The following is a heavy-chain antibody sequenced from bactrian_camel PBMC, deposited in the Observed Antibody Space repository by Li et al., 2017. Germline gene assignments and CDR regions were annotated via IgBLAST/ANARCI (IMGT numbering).Heavy chain of an antibody. CDR1: GYTSTYRY. Sequence: QVQLVESGGGSVQTGGSLRLSCATSGYTSTYRYVAWFRQAPGKEREGVAGIRFITGVTAYAGSVKGRFTISQDTAKNTVHLQMNNLQPEDTAMYYCAASLYYGYYSDCLSPEGLGSRSWGQGTQVTVS. V-gene: IGHV3S63*01. J-gene: IGHJ4*01. CDR2: IRFITGVT. CDR3: AASLYYGYYSDCLSPEGLGSRS. D-gene: IGHD4*01.